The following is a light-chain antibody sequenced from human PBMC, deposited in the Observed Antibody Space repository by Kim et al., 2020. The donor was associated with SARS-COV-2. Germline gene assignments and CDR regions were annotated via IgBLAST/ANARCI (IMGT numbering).Light chain of an antibody. CDR1: QSIGSSY. J-gene: IGKJ2*01. CDR2: GAS. V-gene: IGKV3-20*01. CDR3: QQYGSSPYT. Sequence: LSPWERATLSCRASQSIGSSYLAWYQQRPGQAPRLLIYGASSRATAIPDRFSGSGSGTDFALTVSRLDPEDFAVYYCQQYGSSPYTFGQGTKLEI.